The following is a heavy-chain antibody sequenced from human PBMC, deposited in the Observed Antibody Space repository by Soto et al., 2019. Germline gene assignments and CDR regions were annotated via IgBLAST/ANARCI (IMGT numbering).Heavy chain of an antibody. V-gene: IGHV1-3*01. Sequence: GASVKVSCKAFGYTFTKYDIHWVRQAPGQGLEWMGWINPGTGVTKFSQKFQGRVTVTRDTSASTAYMELSSLRSEDTAVYYCARHYSNLPRFDPWGQGTLVTVSS. J-gene: IGHJ5*02. CDR1: GYTFTKYD. D-gene: IGHD4-4*01. CDR3: ARHYSNLPRFDP. CDR2: INPGTGVT.